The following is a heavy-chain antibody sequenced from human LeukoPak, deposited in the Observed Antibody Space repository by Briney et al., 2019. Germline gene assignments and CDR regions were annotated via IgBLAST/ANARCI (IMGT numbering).Heavy chain of an antibody. V-gene: IGHV7-4-1*02. Sequence: GASVKVSCNASGYTFTSYAMNWVRQAPGQGLEWMGWINTKTGNPTYAQGFTGRVVFSLDTSVSTAYLQISSLTAEDTAVYYGARDEAYGSGSYYPYLPHFGYWGQATLVTVS. D-gene: IGHD3-10*01. CDR1: GYTFTSYA. CDR2: INTKTGNP. J-gene: IGHJ4*02. CDR3: ARDEAYGSGSYYPYLPHFGY.